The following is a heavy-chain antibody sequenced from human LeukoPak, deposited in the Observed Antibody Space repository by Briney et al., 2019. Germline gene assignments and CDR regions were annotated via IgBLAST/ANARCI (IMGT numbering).Heavy chain of an antibody. D-gene: IGHD6-13*01. Sequence: ASVKVSCKASGYTFTGYYMHWVRQAPGQGLEWMGWINPNSGGTNYAQKFQGRVTMTRDTSISTAYMELSRLRSDDTAVYYCARGLIVAAGKGTLFDYWGQGTLVTVSS. J-gene: IGHJ4*02. CDR3: ARGLIVAAGKGTLFDY. CDR2: INPNSGGT. CDR1: GYTFTGYY. V-gene: IGHV1-2*02.